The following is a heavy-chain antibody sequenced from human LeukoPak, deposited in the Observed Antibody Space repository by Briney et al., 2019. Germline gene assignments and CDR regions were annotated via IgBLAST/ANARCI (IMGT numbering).Heavy chain of an antibody. Sequence: GGSLRLSCAASGFTFSSYGMHWVRQAPGKGLEWVAFIRYDGSNKYYADSVKGRFTISRDNSKNTLYLQMNSLRAEDTAVYYCAKGAVVPAALGLYYYYMDVWGKGTTVTVSS. CDR3: AKGAVVPAALGLYYYYMDV. D-gene: IGHD2-2*01. CDR1: GFTFSSYG. CDR2: IRYDGSNK. V-gene: IGHV3-30*02. J-gene: IGHJ6*03.